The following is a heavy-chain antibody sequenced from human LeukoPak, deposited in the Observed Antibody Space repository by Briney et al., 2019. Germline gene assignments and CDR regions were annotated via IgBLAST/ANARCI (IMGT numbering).Heavy chain of an antibody. D-gene: IGHD1-26*01. J-gene: IGHJ4*02. Sequence: ASVKVSCKASGYTFTSYGVIWVRQAPGQGLEWMGWISPYNGDTNYAQKLQGRVTMTTDTSTSTAYMALRSLRFDDAAVYYCARNSGSYRGAVDYWGQGTLVTVSS. CDR3: ARNSGSYRGAVDY. V-gene: IGHV1-18*01. CDR2: ISPYNGDT. CDR1: GYTFTSYG.